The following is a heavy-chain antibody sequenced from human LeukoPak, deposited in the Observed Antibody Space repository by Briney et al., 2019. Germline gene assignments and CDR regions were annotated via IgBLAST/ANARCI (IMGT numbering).Heavy chain of an antibody. D-gene: IGHD3-10*01. CDR2: INHSGST. J-gene: IGHJ6*04. Sequence: SETLSLTCAVDGGSFSGYYWSWIRQPPGKGLEWIGEINHSGSTNYNPSLKSRVTISVDTSKNQFSLKLSSVTAADTAVYYCAREGKRRPYYGSGTYGMDVWGKGTTVTVSS. CDR3: AREGKRRPYYGSGTYGMDV. V-gene: IGHV4-34*01. CDR1: GGSFSGYY.